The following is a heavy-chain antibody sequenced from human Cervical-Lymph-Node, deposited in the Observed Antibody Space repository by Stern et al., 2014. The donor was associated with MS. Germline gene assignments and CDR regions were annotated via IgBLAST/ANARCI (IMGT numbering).Heavy chain of an antibody. CDR1: GVSMITNHW. J-gene: IGHJ6*02. CDR3: ARADCSGETCYPYYLGVDV. D-gene: IGHD2-15*01. V-gene: IGHV4-4*02. Sequence: VQLVESGPGLVKPSETLSLTCAVSGVSMITNHWWTWVRQPPGKGLEWIGEVFHSGSTSYNPCLRGRLTMSVDKSRNQFSLKLTSVTAADTAVYYCARADCSGETCYPYYLGVDVWGQGTTVTVSS. CDR2: VFHSGST.